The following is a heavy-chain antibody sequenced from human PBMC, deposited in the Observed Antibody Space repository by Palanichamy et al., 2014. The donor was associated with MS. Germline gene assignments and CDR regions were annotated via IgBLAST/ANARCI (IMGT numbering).Heavy chain of an antibody. CDR1: GYSFTNYW. CDR3: ARRRKISTGGPLGY. Sequence: EVQLEQSGAEVKKPGESLKISCKASGYSFTNYWIAWVRQMPGKGLEWMGIIYPGDSDARYSPSFQGQVTISADKSIGTAFLQWSSLKASDTDMYYCARRRKISTGGPLGYWGQGTLVTVSS. J-gene: IGHJ4*02. V-gene: IGHV5-51*01. CDR2: IYPGDSDA. D-gene: IGHD4-11*01.